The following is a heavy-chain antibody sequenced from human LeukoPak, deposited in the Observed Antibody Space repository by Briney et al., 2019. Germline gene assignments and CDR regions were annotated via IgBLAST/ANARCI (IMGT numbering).Heavy chain of an antibody. CDR2: INPNSGGT. V-gene: IGHV1-2*02. CDR1: GGTFSSYA. Sequence: ASVKVSCKASGGTFSSYAISWVRQAPGQGLEWMGWINPNSGGTNYAQKYQGRVTMTRDTSISTAYMELSRLRSDDTAVYYCARDIAVAGTRWGQGTLVTVSS. J-gene: IGHJ4*02. D-gene: IGHD6-19*01. CDR3: ARDIAVAGTR.